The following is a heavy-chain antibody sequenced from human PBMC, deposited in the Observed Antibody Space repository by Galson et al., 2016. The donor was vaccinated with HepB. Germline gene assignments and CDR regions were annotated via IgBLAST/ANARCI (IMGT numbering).Heavy chain of an antibody. CDR1: GGSMSTGDYY. Sequence: LSLTCTVSGGSMSTGDYYWSWIRQPPGKGLEWIGHIYYSGSSYYNPSLKRRVSISIDTSKNHFSLKLNSVTAVDTAFYYCARDCSGGSCQPAGYDAFDIWGQGTMVTVSS. CDR2: IYYSGSS. CDR3: ARDCSGGSCQPAGYDAFDI. D-gene: IGHD2-15*01. J-gene: IGHJ3*02. V-gene: IGHV4-30-4*01.